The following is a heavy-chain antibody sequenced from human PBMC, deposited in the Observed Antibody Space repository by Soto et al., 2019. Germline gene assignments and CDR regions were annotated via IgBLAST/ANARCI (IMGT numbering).Heavy chain of an antibody. Sequence: GGSLRLSCAASGFTFSRYGMHWVRQAPGKGLEWVAVISDDGSNEYYVDSVKGRFTISRDNSKNTLYLQMNSLRTEDTAAYYCAKDLGYCSGGRCNSYGMDVWGQGTTVTVSS. CDR1: GFTFSRYG. V-gene: IGHV3-30*18. CDR3: AKDLGYCSGGRCNSYGMDV. D-gene: IGHD2-15*01. CDR2: ISDDGSNE. J-gene: IGHJ6*02.